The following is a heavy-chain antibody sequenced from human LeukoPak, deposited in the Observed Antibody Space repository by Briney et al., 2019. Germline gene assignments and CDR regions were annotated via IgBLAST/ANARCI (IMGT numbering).Heavy chain of an antibody. V-gene: IGHV3-30*18. D-gene: IGHD3-22*01. CDR2: ISYDGSNK. J-gene: IGHJ4*02. Sequence: GGSLRLSCAASGFTFSSYGMHWVRQAPGKGLEWVAVISYDGSNKYYADSVKGRFTISRDNSKNTLYLQMNSLRAEDTAVYYCAKGSSDSWYSALEYWGQGTLVTVSS. CDR1: GFTFSSYG. CDR3: AKGSSDSWYSALEY.